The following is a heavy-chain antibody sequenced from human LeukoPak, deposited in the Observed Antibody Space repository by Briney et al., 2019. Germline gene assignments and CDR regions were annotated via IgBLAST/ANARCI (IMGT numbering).Heavy chain of an antibody. D-gene: IGHD6-19*01. J-gene: IGHJ5*02. CDR2: INPNSGGT. V-gene: IGHV1-2*02. CDR1: GYTFTGYY. Sequence: ASVKVSCKASGYTFTGYYMHWVRQAPGQGLEWVGWINPNSGGTNYAQKFQGRVTMTRDTSISTAYMELSRLRSDDTAVYYCARGDVAGTPVQTGFDPWGQGTLVTVSS. CDR3: ARGDVAGTPVQTGFDP.